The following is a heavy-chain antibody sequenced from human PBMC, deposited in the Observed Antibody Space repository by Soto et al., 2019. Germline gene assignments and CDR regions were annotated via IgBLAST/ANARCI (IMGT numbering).Heavy chain of an antibody. CDR1: GYTFTSYY. CDR3: ARVYYDFWSGYYRPLEYYYGMDV. Sequence: ASVKVSCKASGYTFTSYYMHWVRQAPGQGLEWMGIINPSGGSTSYAQKFQGRVTMTRDTSTSTVYMELSSLRSEDTAVYYCARVYYDFWSGYYRPLEYYYGMDVWGQGTTVTVSS. D-gene: IGHD3-3*01. J-gene: IGHJ6*02. V-gene: IGHV1-46*01. CDR2: INPSGGST.